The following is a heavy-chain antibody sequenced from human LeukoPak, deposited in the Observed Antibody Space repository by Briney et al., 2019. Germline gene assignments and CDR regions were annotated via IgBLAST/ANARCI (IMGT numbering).Heavy chain of an antibody. V-gene: IGHV5-51*01. CDR3: ARQHCSGGSCSCDS. CDR2: IYPGDSDT. D-gene: IGHD2-15*01. J-gene: IGHJ4*02. CDR1: GYSFTSYW. Sequence: GESLKISCKGSGYSFTSYWIGWVRQMPGKGLEWMGTIYPGDSDTRYSPSFQGQVTISVDKSIATAYLQWRSLKASDTAMYYCARQHCSGGSCSCDSWGQGTLVTVSS.